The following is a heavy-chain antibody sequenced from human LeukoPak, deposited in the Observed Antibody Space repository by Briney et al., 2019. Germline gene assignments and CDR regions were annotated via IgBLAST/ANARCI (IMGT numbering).Heavy chain of an antibody. CDR3: AKDLTVPVGAPNFDY. V-gene: IGHV3-66*01. CDR2: IYSGGST. D-gene: IGHD1-26*01. Sequence: GGSLRLSCAASGFTVSSNYMSWVRQAPGMGLEWVSVIYSGGSTYYADSVKGRFTISRDNSKNTLYLQMNSLRAEDTAVYYCAKDLTVPVGAPNFDYWGQGTLVTVSS. J-gene: IGHJ4*02. CDR1: GFTVSSNY.